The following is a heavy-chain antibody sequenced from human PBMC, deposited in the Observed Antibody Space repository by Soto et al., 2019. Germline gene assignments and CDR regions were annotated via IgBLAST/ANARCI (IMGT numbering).Heavy chain of an antibody. D-gene: IGHD3-3*01. J-gene: IGHJ4*02. CDR1: GFTFSSYW. V-gene: IGHV3-7*01. Sequence: GGSLRLSCAASGFTFSSYWMSWVRQAPGKGLEWVANIKQDGSEKYYVDSVKGRFTISRDNAKNSLYLQMNSLRAEDTAVYYCARDWYDFWSGTPDYWGQGTLVTVSS. CDR3: ARDWYDFWSGTPDY. CDR2: IKQDGSEK.